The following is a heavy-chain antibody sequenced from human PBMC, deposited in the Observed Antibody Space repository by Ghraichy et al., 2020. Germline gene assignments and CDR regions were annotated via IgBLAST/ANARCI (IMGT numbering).Heavy chain of an antibody. J-gene: IGHJ5*02. V-gene: IGHV4-59*01. CDR1: GGSFSGYY. Sequence: SETLSLTCAVYGGSFSGYYWSWIRQPPGKGLEWIGYIYYSGSTNYNPSLKSRVTISVDTSKNQFSLKLSSVTAADTAVYYCARDHYDFWSGYLGGYNWFDPWGQGTLVTVSS. CDR2: IYYSGST. CDR3: ARDHYDFWSGYLGGYNWFDP. D-gene: IGHD3-3*01.